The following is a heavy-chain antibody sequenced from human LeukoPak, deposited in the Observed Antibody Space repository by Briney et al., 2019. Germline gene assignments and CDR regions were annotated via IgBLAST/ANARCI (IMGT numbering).Heavy chain of an antibody. CDR1: GYTFTGYY. J-gene: IGHJ4*02. CDR3: ARAPDRYYYDSSGSHKSPIDY. Sequence: ASVKVSCKASGYTFTGYYMHWVRQAPGQGLEWMGWISAYDGNTNYAQKLQGRVTMTTDTSTSTAYMELRSLRSDDTAVYYCARAPDRYYYDSSGSHKSPIDYWGQGTLVTVSS. CDR2: ISAYDGNT. D-gene: IGHD3-22*01. V-gene: IGHV1-18*04.